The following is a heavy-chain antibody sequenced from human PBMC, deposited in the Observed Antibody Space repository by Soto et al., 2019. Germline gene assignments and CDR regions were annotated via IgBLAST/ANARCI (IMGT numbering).Heavy chain of an antibody. Sequence: EVQLVESGGGLVKPGGSLRLSCAASGFTFSSYSMNWVRQAPGKGLEWVSSISSSSSYIYYVDSVKGRFTISRDNAKNSLYLQMNSLRAEDTAVYYCAKEAGELSTRSFDYWGQGTLVTVSS. CDR3: AKEAGELSTRSFDY. J-gene: IGHJ4*02. D-gene: IGHD3-16*02. CDR1: GFTFSSYS. CDR2: ISSSSSYI. V-gene: IGHV3-21*01.